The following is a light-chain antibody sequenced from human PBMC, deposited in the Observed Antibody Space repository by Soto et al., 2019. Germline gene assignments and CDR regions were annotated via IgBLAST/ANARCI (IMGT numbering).Light chain of an antibody. CDR3: QQYNNWPIT. Sequence: EIVLTQSPGTLSLSPGERATLSCRASQSVGSNYLAWYQQKPGQAPRLLIYGASSRATGIPDRFSGGGSGTDFTLTISSLHSEDFAVYYCQQYNNWPITFGQGTRLEIK. J-gene: IGKJ5*01. CDR2: GAS. CDR1: QSVGSNY. V-gene: IGKV3-20*01.